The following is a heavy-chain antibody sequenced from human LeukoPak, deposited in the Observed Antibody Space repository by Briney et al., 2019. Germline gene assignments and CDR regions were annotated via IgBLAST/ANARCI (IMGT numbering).Heavy chain of an antibody. CDR3: ARVATAQYYDFWSGYYPRWYFDL. CDR1: GYTFTSYG. D-gene: IGHD3-3*01. CDR2: MNPNSGNT. Sequence: ASVKVYCKASGYTFTSYGISWVRQAPGQGLEWMGWMNPNSGNTGYAQKFQGRVTMTRNTSISTAYMELSSLRSEDTAVYYCARVATAQYYDFWSGYYPRWYFDLWGRGTLVTVSS. J-gene: IGHJ2*01. V-gene: IGHV1-8*02.